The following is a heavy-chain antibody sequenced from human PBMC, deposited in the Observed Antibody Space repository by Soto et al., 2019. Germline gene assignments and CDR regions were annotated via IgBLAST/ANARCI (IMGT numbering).Heavy chain of an antibody. J-gene: IGHJ5*02. CDR2: VYYTGRT. D-gene: IGHD4-4*01. V-gene: IGHV4-31*03. CDR3: AKDPSHQPTLTVTPGWFDP. CDR1: GGSIRDGGYY. Sequence: PSETLSLTCNVSGGSIRDGGYYWSWIRQRPGEGLEWIGYVYYTGRTYYNPSLKSRVTISVDMSKSQFSLKLNSVTAADTAVYYCAKDPSHQPTLTVTPGWFDPWGPGTLFTVS.